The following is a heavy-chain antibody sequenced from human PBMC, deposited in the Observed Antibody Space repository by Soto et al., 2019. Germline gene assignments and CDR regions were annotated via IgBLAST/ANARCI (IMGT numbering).Heavy chain of an antibody. Sequence: ASVKVSCKASGYTFTSYYMHWVRQAPGQGLEWMGIINPSGGSTSYAQKFQGRVTMTRDTSTSTVYMELSSLRSEDTAVYYCARDINVVPAAHESYYYGMDVWGQGTTVTVSS. CDR2: INPSGGST. V-gene: IGHV1-46*01. CDR3: ARDINVVPAAHESYYYGMDV. D-gene: IGHD2-2*01. J-gene: IGHJ6*02. CDR1: GYTFTSYY.